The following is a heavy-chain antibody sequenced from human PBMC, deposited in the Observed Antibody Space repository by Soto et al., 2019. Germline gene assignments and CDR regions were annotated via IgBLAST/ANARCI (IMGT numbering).Heavy chain of an antibody. CDR3: ARDDRSVSGVVTLDH. J-gene: IGHJ4*02. CDR2: TNEGSGNT. D-gene: IGHD3-3*01. Sequence: ASVKVSCKATGYSFKNYAVHWVRQAPGQRLEWMGFTNEGSGNTRFSQKFQGRISITRDTSASTVYLDLSSLTSEDTAIYYCARDDRSVSGVVTLDHWGPGTLVTVSS. CDR1: GYSFKNYA. V-gene: IGHV1-3*01.